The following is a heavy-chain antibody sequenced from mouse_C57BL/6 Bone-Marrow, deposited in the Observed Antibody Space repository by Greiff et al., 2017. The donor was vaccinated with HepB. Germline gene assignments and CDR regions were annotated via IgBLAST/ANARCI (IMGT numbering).Heavy chain of an antibody. J-gene: IGHJ1*03. Sequence: DVQLQESGGGLVKPGGSLKLSCAASGFTFSDYGMHWVRQAPEKGLEWVAYISSGSSTIYYADTVKGRFTISRDNAKNTLFLQMTSLRSEDTAMYYCARSPLLRYRYFDVWGTGTTVTVSS. CDR2: ISSGSSTI. CDR3: ARSPLLRYRYFDV. CDR1: GFTFSDYG. D-gene: IGHD1-1*01. V-gene: IGHV5-17*01.